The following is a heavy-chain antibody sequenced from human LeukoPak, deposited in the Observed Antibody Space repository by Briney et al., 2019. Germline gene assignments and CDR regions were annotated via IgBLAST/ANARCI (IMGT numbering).Heavy chain of an antibody. CDR1: GFTFSSYA. J-gene: IGHJ3*02. Sequence: GGSLRLSCAASGFTFSSYAMSWVRQAPGKGLEWVATISRGGGGTYYVDSVKGRFTISRDNAKNSLYLQMNSLRAEDTAVYYCARDSYGDYVLGAFDIWGQGTMVTVSS. CDR2: ISRGGGGT. V-gene: IGHV3-7*03. CDR3: ARDSYGDYVLGAFDI. D-gene: IGHD4-17*01.